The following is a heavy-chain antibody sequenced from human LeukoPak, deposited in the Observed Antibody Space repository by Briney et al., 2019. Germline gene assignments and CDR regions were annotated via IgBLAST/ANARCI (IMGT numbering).Heavy chain of an antibody. CDR3: ARGPVGYCSGGSCYYFDY. Sequence: SGTLSLTCAVSGGSISSSNWWSGVRRPPGKGLEGIGEIYHSGSTNYNPSLKSRVTISVDTSKNQFSLKLSSVTAADTAVYYCARGPVGYCSGGSCYYFDYWGQGTLVTVSS. V-gene: IGHV4-4*02. CDR1: GGSISSSNW. CDR2: IYHSGST. D-gene: IGHD2-15*01. J-gene: IGHJ4*02.